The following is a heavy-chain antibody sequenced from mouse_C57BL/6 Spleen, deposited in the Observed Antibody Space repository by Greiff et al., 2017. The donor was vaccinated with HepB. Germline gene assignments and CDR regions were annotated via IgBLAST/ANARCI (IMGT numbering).Heavy chain of an antibody. CDR3: AVSYYYGSSYDWYFEG. CDR1: GYTFTSYW. CDR2: IDPSDSYT. D-gene: IGHD1-1*01. V-gene: IGHV1-50*01. Sequence: VQLQQPGAELVKPGASVKLSCKASGYTFTSYWMQWVKQRPGQGLEWIGEIDPSDSYTNYNQKFKGKATLTVDTSSSTAYMQLSSLTSEDAAVYYGAVSYYYGSSYDWYFEGWGTGTTVTVSS. J-gene: IGHJ1*03.